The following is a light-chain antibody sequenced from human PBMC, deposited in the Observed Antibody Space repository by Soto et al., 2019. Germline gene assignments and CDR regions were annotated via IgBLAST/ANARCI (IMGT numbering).Light chain of an antibody. J-gene: IGKJ5*01. CDR3: KQSYMDPIT. CDR1: QSISTY. Sequence: DIQMTQSPSTLSAFVGDRVTITCRASQSISTYLNWYQKKPGKAPNLLIYDASRLQSGVHSRFSGSGGGTDFTLSIRSVQPEDFATYFCKQSYMDPITFGQGTRLEIK. V-gene: IGKV1-39*01. CDR2: DAS.